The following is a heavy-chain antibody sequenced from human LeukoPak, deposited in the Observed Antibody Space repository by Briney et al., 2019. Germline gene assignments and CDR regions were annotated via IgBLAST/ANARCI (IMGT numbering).Heavy chain of an antibody. CDR2: ISAYNGNT. V-gene: IGHV1-18*01. J-gene: IGHJ4*02. CDR1: GYSFSSYG. D-gene: IGHD6-6*01. Sequence: ASVKASCKASGYSFSSYGISWVRQAPGQELEWMGWISAYNGNTNYAQKLQGRVTMTTETSTSTAYMELRSLRSDDTAVYYCARDGSKRDRSSSLYWGQGTLVTVSS. CDR3: ARDGSKRDRSSSLY.